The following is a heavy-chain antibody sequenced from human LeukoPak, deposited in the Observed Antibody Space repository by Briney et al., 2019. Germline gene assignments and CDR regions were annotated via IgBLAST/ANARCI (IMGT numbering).Heavy chain of an antibody. V-gene: IGHV3-9*01. D-gene: IGHD5-24*01. Sequence: QPGRSLRLSCAASGFTFDDYAMHWVRQAPGKGLEGVSGISWNRCSIGYADSVKGRFTLSRDNAKNSLYLKMNSLRVEDRALYSSAKYIVDDDLWGRGTLVTVSS. CDR3: AKYIVDDDL. J-gene: IGHJ2*01. CDR2: ISWNRCSI. CDR1: GFTFDDYA.